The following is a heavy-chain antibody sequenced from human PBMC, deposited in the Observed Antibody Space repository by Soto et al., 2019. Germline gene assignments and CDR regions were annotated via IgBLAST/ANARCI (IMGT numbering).Heavy chain of an antibody. CDR2: ISGSGGST. Sequence: GGSLRLSCAASGFTFSSYAMSWVRQAPGEGLEWVSAISGSGGSTYYADSVKGRFTISRDNSKNTLYLQMNNLRAEDTAVYYCAKDPVRYCRGGSCPGPVRGKGTTVTGFS. CDR3: AKDPVRYCRGGSCPGPV. J-gene: IGHJ6*04. V-gene: IGHV3-23*01. CDR1: GFTFSSYA. D-gene: IGHD2-15*01.